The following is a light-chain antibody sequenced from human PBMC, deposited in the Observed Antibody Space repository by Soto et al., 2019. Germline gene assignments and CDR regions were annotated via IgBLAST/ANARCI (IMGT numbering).Light chain of an antibody. CDR2: KAS. CDR3: LQYNSYSFT. V-gene: IGKV1-5*03. Sequence: DIQMTQSPSTLSASVGDRVTITCRASQSISSSLAWYQQRPGKAPNLLIYKASSLESGVPSRFSGSGSGAEFTLTISSLQPDDFATYYCLQYNSYSFTFGGGTKVDIK. J-gene: IGKJ4*01. CDR1: QSISSS.